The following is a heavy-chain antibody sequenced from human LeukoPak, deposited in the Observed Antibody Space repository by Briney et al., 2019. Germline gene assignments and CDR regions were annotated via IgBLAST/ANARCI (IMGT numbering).Heavy chain of an antibody. Sequence: ASVTVSCTASGYTFTSYGISWVRQAPGQGLEWMGWISAYNGNTNYAQKLQGRVTMTTDTSTSTAYMELRSLRSDDTAVYYCARGPEWLRPTYFDYWGQGTLVTVYS. CDR3: ARGPEWLRPTYFDY. D-gene: IGHD5-12*01. V-gene: IGHV1-18*01. CDR1: GYTFTSYG. CDR2: ISAYNGNT. J-gene: IGHJ4*02.